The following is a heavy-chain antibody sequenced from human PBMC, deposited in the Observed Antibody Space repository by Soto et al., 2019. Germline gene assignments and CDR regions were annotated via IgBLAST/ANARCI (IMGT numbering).Heavy chain of an antibody. CDR1: GGFLSESY. CDR2: INHVGGT. V-gene: IGHV4-34*01. CDR3: VRIRYQLPSSVLWLDP. D-gene: IGHD3-16*01. J-gene: IGHJ5*02. Sequence: LSVTCAVYGGFLSESYWTWIRQPPGKGLEWIGEINHVGGTNYNPSLKSRVTMSVDTSQNQFSLRLISVTAADTAMYFCVRIRYQLPSSVLWLDPWGQGTPVTVS.